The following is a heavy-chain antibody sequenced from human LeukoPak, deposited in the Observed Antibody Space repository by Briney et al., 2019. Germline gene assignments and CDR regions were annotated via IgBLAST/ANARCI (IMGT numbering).Heavy chain of an antibody. CDR2: YYTSGST. J-gene: IGHJ4*02. Sequence: SETLSLTCTVSGGPISSGNYFWSWIRQPAGKGLEWIGRYYTSGSTNYNPSLQSRVTISVDTSNNQFSLNLCSVAVGDTAVYYCATQDSSSWYFDYWGQGTLVTVSS. V-gene: IGHV4-61*02. D-gene: IGHD6-13*01. CDR3: ATQDSSSWYFDY. CDR1: GGPISSGNYF.